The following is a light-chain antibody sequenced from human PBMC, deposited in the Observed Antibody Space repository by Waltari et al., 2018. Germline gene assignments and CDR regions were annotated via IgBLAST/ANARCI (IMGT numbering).Light chain of an antibody. Sequence: DVQMTQSPSSLSASLGDRVTITCRASQSISSYLNWYQQKPGIAPKLLIYATSTLQTGVPSRFSGSGSWTDFTLTISNLQPEDFASYYCQQSFSTPLTFGRGTKVEIK. V-gene: IGKV1-39*01. J-gene: IGKJ4*01. CDR1: QSISSY. CDR2: ATS. CDR3: QQSFSTPLT.